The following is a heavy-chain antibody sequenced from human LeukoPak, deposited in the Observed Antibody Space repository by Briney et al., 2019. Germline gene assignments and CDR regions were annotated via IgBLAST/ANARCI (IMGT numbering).Heavy chain of an antibody. D-gene: IGHD6-13*01. CDR3: ARRAEAGRIFDY. Sequence: SETLSLTCAVHGGSFSGYYWSWIRQPLGKGLEWIGEINHSGSTNYNPSLKSRVTISVDTSKNQFSLKLSSVTAADTAVYYCARRAEAGRIFDYWGQGTLVTVSS. CDR2: INHSGST. V-gene: IGHV4-34*01. J-gene: IGHJ4*02. CDR1: GGSFSGYY.